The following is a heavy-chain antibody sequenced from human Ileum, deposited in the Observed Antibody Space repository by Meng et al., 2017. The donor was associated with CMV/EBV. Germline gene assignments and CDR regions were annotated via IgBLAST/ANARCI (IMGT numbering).Heavy chain of an antibody. Sequence: LTGAGPGPGKPSGTLSLTCIVSGDSIIGYHWTSIRKPAGKGLEWIGRLRTSGTTDHNPSLKSRVTLSIDTSKNQFSLKLNSVTAADTAVYYCGRAGARGVPVDMWGQGTLVTVSS. J-gene: IGHJ4*02. CDR2: LRTSGTT. D-gene: IGHD3-10*01. CDR1: GDSIIGYH. V-gene: IGHV4-4*07. CDR3: GRAGARGVPVDM.